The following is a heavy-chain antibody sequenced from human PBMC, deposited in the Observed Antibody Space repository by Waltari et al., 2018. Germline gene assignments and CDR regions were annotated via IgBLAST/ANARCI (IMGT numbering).Heavy chain of an antibody. J-gene: IGHJ4*02. Sequence: QVQLQQWGAGLLKPSETLSLPCAVYGGSFSGYYWSWIRQPPGKGLEWIGEITKSGSTNYNPSPMGRVTISVDPSKNQFSLKLSAVTAADPAVYYCARGRWFGDPPHWGQGTLVTVSS. CDR2: ITKSGST. D-gene: IGHD3-10*01. V-gene: IGHV4-34*01. CDR1: GGSFSGYY. CDR3: ARGRWFGDPPH.